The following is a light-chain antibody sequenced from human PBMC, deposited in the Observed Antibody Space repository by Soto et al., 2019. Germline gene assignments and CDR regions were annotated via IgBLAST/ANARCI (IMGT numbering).Light chain of an antibody. Sequence: QSALTQPASVSGSPGQSITISCTGTSCDVGGYNYVSWYQQHPGKAPKLMIYDVSNRPSGVSNRFSDSKSGNTASLTISGLQAEDEADYYCSSYTSSSTLNVIFGGGTKLTVL. CDR3: SSYTSSSTLNVI. CDR1: SCDVGGYNY. J-gene: IGLJ2*01. V-gene: IGLV2-14*01. CDR2: DVS.